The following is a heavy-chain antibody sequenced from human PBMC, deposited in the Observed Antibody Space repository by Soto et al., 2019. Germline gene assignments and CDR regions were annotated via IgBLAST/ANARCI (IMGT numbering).Heavy chain of an antibody. CDR1: GCTFTSYT. D-gene: IGHD6-19*01. CDR2: INAGNGDT. Sequence: ASVKVSCKASGCTFTSYTMHWVRQAPGQRLEWMGCINAGNGDTKYSPKFQGRVTITRDTSASTAYMEVSSLRSEDTAEYYCAREDHQWRAYYGMDVWGQGTTVTVSS. V-gene: IGHV1-3*01. CDR3: AREDHQWRAYYGMDV. J-gene: IGHJ6*02.